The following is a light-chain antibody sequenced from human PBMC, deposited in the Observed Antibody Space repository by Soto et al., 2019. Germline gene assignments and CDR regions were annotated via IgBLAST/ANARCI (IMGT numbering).Light chain of an antibody. J-gene: IGLJ2*01. CDR2: DVT. V-gene: IGLV2-11*01. CDR1: SRDVGTFNS. CDR3: CSYSGSSTWV. Sequence: QSALTQPRSVSGFPGQSVTLSCTGTSRDVGTFNSVSWYQQRPGIAPQLIIYDVTKRPSGVPDRFSGSKSGNTASLTISGLQAADESEYFCCSYSGSSTWVFGGGTKVTVL.